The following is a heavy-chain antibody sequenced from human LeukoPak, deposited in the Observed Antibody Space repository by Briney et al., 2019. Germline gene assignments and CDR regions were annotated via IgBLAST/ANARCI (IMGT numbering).Heavy chain of an antibody. V-gene: IGHV4-30-4*01. CDR3: ARPYYYDSRIDP. D-gene: IGHD3-22*01. Sequence: RSETLSLTCTVSGGPISSGDYYWSWVRQPPGKGLECIACMYYSGSTYYKPSLKSRVTQSADTSKNQIALKLSSVTASDTAVYYCARPYYYDSRIDPWGQGILVTVSS. J-gene: IGHJ5*02. CDR2: MYYSGST. CDR1: GGPISSGDYY.